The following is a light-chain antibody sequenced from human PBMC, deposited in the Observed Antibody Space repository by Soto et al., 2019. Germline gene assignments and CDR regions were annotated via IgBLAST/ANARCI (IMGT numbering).Light chain of an antibody. J-gene: IGLJ1*01. CDR3: SSYTSSSTHV. Sequence: QSALTQPASVSGSPGQSITISCTGTSSDVGAYTFVSRYQQHPDKVPKLMIFDVSRRPSGVSDRFSGSKSGNTASLTISGLQPEDEADYYCSSYTSSSTHVFGSGTKVTVL. CDR2: DVS. CDR1: SSDVGAYTF. V-gene: IGLV2-14*03.